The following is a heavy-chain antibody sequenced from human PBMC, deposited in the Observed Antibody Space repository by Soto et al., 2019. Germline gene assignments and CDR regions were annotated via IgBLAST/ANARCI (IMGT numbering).Heavy chain of an antibody. CDR3: ASSGIVGREVNTWFDP. Sequence: PXETLPVRCTFSAGYITTSYGSLILQPLGKALEWIGYISYRGSTNYNPSLKSRLTISIDTSKSQISLKLTSMTTADTAVYYCASSGIVGREVNTWFDPWGQGTLVTVSS. D-gene: IGHD3-22*01. CDR2: ISYRGST. CDR1: AGYITTSY. J-gene: IGHJ5*02. V-gene: IGHV4-59*01.